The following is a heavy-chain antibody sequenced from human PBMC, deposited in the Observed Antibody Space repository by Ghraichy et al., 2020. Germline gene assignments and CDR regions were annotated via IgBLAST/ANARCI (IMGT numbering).Heavy chain of an antibody. J-gene: IGHJ3*02. CDR1: GGPISSGGYS. D-gene: IGHD4-11*01. CDR3: ASYDYDAFDI. CDR2: IYHSGST. Sequence: SETLSLTCAVSGGPISSGGYSWSWIRQPPGKGLEWIGYIYHSGSTYYNPSLKSRVTISVDRSKNQFSLKLSSVTAADTAVYYCASYDYDAFDIWGQGTMVTVSS. V-gene: IGHV4-30-2*01.